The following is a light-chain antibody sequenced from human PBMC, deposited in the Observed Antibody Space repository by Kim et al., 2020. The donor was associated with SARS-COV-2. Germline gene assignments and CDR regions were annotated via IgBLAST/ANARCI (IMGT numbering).Light chain of an antibody. V-gene: IGKV3-20*01. CDR1: QSVGINY. CDR2: AAS. J-gene: IGKJ3*01. CDR3: QHYGRSPFT. Sequence: EIVLTQSPGNLSLSPGERVTLSCRASQSVGINYLAWYQQKPGQAPRLLIYAASSRATGIPDRFSGSGSGTDFTLTISRLEPEDFAVYYCQHYGRSPFTFGPGTKVDIK.